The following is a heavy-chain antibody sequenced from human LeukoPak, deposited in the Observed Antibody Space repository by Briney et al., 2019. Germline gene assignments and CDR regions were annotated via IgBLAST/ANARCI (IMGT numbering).Heavy chain of an antibody. CDR2: IYYRGTS. J-gene: IGHJ4*02. CDR3: AREANYYGSGSYFARTFDY. D-gene: IGHD3-10*01. CDR1: GVSISTHY. Sequence: PSETLSLTRSLSGVSISTHYWSWIRQPPAKGRVWVGYIYYRGTSNYNPSLKSRVTMSVDTSKNEFSLKLTSVTAADAALYYCAREANYYGSGSYFARTFDYWGQGSLVTVSS. V-gene: IGHV4-59*11.